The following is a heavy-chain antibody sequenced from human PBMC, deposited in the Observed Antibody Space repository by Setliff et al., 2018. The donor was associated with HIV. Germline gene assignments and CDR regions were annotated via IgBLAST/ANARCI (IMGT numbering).Heavy chain of an antibody. V-gene: IGHV4-31*03. Sequence: KPSETLSLTCTVSGGSISSGGYYWSWIRQHPGKGLEWIGYIYYSGSTYYNPSLKSRVTISVDTSKNQFSLKLSSVTAADTAVYYCARQAGNPNYFYYMDVWGKGTTVTV. CDR2: IYYSGST. D-gene: IGHD6-13*01. CDR1: GGSISSGGYY. J-gene: IGHJ6*03. CDR3: ARQAGNPNYFYYMDV.